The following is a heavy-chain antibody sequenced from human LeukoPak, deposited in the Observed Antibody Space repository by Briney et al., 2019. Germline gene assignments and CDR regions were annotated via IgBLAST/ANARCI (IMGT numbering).Heavy chain of an antibody. V-gene: IGHV3-21*01. CDR1: GFTFSSYS. CDR2: ISSSSSYI. D-gene: IGHD3-3*01. Sequence: GGSLRLSCAASGFTFSSYSMNWVRQAPGKGLEWVSSISSSSSYIYYADSVKGPFTISRDNAKNSLSLQMNSLRAEDTAVYYCARDQTIFGVASTMDVWGKGTTVTVSS. J-gene: IGHJ6*03. CDR3: ARDQTIFGVASTMDV.